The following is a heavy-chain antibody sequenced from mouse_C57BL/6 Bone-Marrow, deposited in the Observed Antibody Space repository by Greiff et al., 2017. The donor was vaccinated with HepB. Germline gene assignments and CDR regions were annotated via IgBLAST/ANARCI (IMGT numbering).Heavy chain of an antibody. J-gene: IGHJ2*01. CDR3: VSYDGYPDY. CDR2: ISYDGSN. Sequence: EVQLQESGPGLVKPSQSLSLTCSVTGYSITSGYYWNWIRQFPGNKLEWMGYISYDGSNNYNPSLKNRISITRDTSKNQFFLKLNSVTTEDSATYYCVSYDGYPDYWGQGTTLTVSS. D-gene: IGHD2-3*01. V-gene: IGHV3-6*01. CDR1: GYSITSGYY.